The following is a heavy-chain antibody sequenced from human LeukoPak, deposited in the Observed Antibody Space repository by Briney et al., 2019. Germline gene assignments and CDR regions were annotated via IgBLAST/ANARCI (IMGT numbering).Heavy chain of an antibody. CDR3: ARDRPRSPRAFHI. V-gene: IGHV3-33*01. J-gene: IGHJ3*02. Sequence: GGSLRLSCAASGFTFSSYGMHWVRQAPGKGLEWVAVIWYDGSNKYYADSVKGRFTITRDNSKNTLYLQMNSLRAEDTAVYYCARDRPRSPRAFHIWGQGTMVTVSS. CDR1: GFTFSSYG. CDR2: IWYDGSNK.